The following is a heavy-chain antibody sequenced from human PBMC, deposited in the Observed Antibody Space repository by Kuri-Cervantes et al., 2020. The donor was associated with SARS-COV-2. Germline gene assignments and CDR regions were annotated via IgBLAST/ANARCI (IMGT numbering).Heavy chain of an antibody. J-gene: IGHJ4*02. Sequence: GESLKISCAASGFTFDDYGMSWVRQAPGKGLEWVSGINWNGGSTGYADSVKGRFTISRDNAKNSLYLQMNSLRAGDTALYYCARGGYSSGWFAYYFDYWGQGTLVTVSS. V-gene: IGHV3-20*04. CDR2: INWNGGST. CDR1: GFTFDDYG. CDR3: ARGGYSSGWFAYYFDY. D-gene: IGHD6-19*01.